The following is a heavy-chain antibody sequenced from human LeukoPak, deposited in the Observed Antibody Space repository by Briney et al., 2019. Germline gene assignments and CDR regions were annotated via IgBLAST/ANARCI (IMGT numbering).Heavy chain of an antibody. V-gene: IGHV3-7*01. CDR1: GFSCSIYW. J-gene: IGHJ5*02. D-gene: IGHD3-10*02. CDR3: AREGIVRGVITKFVGFDP. CDR2: LKQDGSEE. Sequence: LTGGSLRLSCAASGFSCSIYWMSWVRQAPGKGLEWVASLKQDGSEEYYVDSVKGRFTISRDNAKNLLSLQMNSLRAEDTAVYYCAREGIVRGVITKFVGFDPWGQGTLVTVSS.